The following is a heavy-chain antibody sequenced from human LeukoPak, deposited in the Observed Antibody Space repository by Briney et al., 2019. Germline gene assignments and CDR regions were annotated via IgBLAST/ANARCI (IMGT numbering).Heavy chain of an antibody. CDR2: FNYNWGA. V-gene: IGHV4-34*01. CDR3: AASLWFGIYPDY. CDR1: SGSFSGYY. Sequence: SETLSLTCAVYSGSFSGYYWTWFRQPPGKGLEWIGEFNYNWGAKYNPSLKSRVTISVDTSNNHLSLSLNSVTTADTAVYYCAASLWFGIYPDYWGQGSLVTVSS. D-gene: IGHD3-10*01. J-gene: IGHJ4*02.